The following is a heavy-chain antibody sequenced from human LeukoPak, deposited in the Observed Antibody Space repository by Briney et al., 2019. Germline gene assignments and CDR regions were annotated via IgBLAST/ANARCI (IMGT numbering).Heavy chain of an antibody. J-gene: IGHJ6*04. Sequence: ASVKVSCKASGYTFTSYGISWVRQAPGQGLEWMGWISAYNGNTNYAQKLQGRVTMTTDTSTSTAYMELRSLRSDDTAVYYCARDWSIVVVPAVIDGMDVWGKGTTVTVSS. D-gene: IGHD2-2*01. CDR1: GYTFTSYG. CDR3: ARDWSIVVVPAVIDGMDV. CDR2: ISAYNGNT. V-gene: IGHV1-18*04.